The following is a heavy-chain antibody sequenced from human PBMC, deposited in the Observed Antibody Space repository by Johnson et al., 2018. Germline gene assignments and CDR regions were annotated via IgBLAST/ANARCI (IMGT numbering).Heavy chain of an antibody. V-gene: IGHV3-66*01. D-gene: IGHD1-26*01. J-gene: IGHJ1*01. CDR2: IYTGGDT. Sequence: VQLVQSGGGLVQPGGSLRLSCAASGFSVSSNYMSWVRQAPGKGLEWVSAIYTGGDTAYADSVKGRFTISRDTSKNTLCLQMNSLRAEDTAVYYCAKGVGSSSTIQHWGQGTLVTVSS. CDR1: GFSVSSNY. CDR3: AKGVGSSSTIQH.